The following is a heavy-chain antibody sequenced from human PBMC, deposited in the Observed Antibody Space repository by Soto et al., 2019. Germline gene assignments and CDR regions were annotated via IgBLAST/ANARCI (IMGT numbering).Heavy chain of an antibody. Sequence: PGGSLRLSCAASGFTISNYGMHWVRQAPGKGLEWVAVISYDGTITYYADSVKGRFTISRDNSKNTLYLQMNSLRTEDTAVYYCATTRVGPCSSSICFSGIFDGMDVWGQGTMVTVSS. CDR2: ISYDGTIT. D-gene: IGHD2-2*01. V-gene: IGHV3-30-3*01. CDR3: ATTRVGPCSSSICFSGIFDGMDV. J-gene: IGHJ6*02. CDR1: GFTISNYG.